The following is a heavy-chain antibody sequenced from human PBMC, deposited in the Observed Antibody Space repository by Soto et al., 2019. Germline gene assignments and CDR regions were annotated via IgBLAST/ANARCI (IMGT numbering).Heavy chain of an antibody. Sequence: QVQLVQSGAEVKKPGSSVKVSCKASGGTFSSYTISWVRQAPGQGLEWMGRIIPILGIANYAQKFQGRVTITGXKSXSXVYMELSSLRSEDTAVYYCARGASIVGANRPGWFDPWGKGTLVTVSS. D-gene: IGHD1-26*01. J-gene: IGHJ5*02. CDR1: GGTFSSYT. CDR2: IIPILGIA. CDR3: ARGASIVGANRPGWFDP. V-gene: IGHV1-69*02.